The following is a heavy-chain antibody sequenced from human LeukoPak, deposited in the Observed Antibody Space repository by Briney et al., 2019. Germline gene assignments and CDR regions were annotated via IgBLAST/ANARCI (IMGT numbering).Heavy chain of an antibody. CDR3: ARVSLADYTFDY. J-gene: IGHJ4*02. CDR2: ISAYNGNT. CDR1: GNTFTSYG. V-gene: IGHV1-18*01. D-gene: IGHD4-11*01. Sequence: GASEKVSCKASGNTFTSYGISWVRQAPGQGLEWMGWISAYNGNTNYAQKLQGRVTMTTDTSTSTAYMELRSLRSDDTAVYYCARVSLADYTFDYWGQGTLVTVSS.